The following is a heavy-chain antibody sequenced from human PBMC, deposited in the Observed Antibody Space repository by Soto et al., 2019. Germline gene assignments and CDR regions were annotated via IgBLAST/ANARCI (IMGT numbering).Heavy chain of an antibody. CDR3: AADLGPADDSNNWFDP. V-gene: IGHV3-15*07. CDR2: VKNNGGAT. D-gene: IGHD5-18*01. CDR1: GFIFSHAW. Sequence: EVQLVESGGDLVKPGGSLRLSCAASGFIFSHAWFHCVRQPPGKGLELVGRVKNNGGATDYAASVKGRFTISRDDSKDTVYLQMSSLRTEDTAIYYCAADLGPADDSNNWFDPWGQGTRVTVSS. J-gene: IGHJ5*02.